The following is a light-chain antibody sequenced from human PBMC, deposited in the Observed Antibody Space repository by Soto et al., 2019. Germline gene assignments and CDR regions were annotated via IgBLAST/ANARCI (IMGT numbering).Light chain of an antibody. J-gene: IGKJ1*01. CDR3: QQSYSTPRT. CDR2: AAS. CDR1: QSISSY. V-gene: IGKV1-39*01. Sequence: IQMTQSPSSLSASVGDRVTITCRASQSISSYLNWYQQKPGKAPKLLIYAASSLQSGVPSRFSGSGSGTDLTLTISSLQPEDFATYYCQQSYSTPRTFGQGTKADI.